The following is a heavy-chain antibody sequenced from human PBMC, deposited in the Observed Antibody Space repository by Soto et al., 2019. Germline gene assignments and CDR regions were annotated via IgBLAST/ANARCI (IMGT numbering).Heavy chain of an antibody. V-gene: IGHV3-30-3*01. J-gene: IGHJ4*02. Sequence: GGSLRLSCAASGFTFSSYAMHWVRQAPGKGLEWVAVISYDGSNKYYADSVKGRFTISRDNSKNTLYLQMNSLRAEDTAVYYCARSAHYYDSSGLKAGYFDYWGQGTLVTVSS. CDR1: GFTFSSYA. CDR2: ISYDGSNK. CDR3: ARSAHYYDSSGLKAGYFDY. D-gene: IGHD3-22*01.